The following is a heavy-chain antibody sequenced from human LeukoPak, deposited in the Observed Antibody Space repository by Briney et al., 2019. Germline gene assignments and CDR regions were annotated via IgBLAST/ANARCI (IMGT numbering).Heavy chain of an antibody. Sequence: ASVKVSCKASGYTFTSYGICWVRQAPGQGLEWMGWIGAYNGNTNYAQKLQGRVTMTTDTSTSTAYMELRSLRSDDTAVYYCARDLGPYYDSSGYLLDYWGQGTLVTVSS. J-gene: IGHJ4*02. V-gene: IGHV1-18*01. CDR2: IGAYNGNT. D-gene: IGHD3-22*01. CDR1: GYTFTSYG. CDR3: ARDLGPYYDSSGYLLDY.